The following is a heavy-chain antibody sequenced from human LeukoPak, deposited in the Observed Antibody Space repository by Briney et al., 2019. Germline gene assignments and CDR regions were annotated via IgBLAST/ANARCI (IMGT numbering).Heavy chain of an antibody. D-gene: IGHD3-3*01. CDR1: GFTFSRYW. J-gene: IGHJ1*01. CDR2: IKQDGSER. CDR3: AKEAPESSYDFWSRNEPGYFQH. Sequence: GGSLRLSCAASGFTFSRYWMNWVRQAPGKGLEWVANIKQDGSERYYMDSVKGRFTISRDNAKNSLYLQMNSLRAEDTAVYYCAKEAPESSYDFWSRNEPGYFQHWGQGTLVTVSS. V-gene: IGHV3-7*01.